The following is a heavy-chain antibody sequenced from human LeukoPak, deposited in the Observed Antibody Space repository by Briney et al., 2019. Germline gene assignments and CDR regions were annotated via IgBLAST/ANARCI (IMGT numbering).Heavy chain of an antibody. J-gene: IGHJ4*02. CDR1: GFTFSSYA. CDR2: FSVSDATT. V-gene: IGHV3-23*01. D-gene: IGHD4-17*01. Sequence: GGSLRLSCAASGFTFSSYAVSWVRQAPGKGLEWVSGFSVSDATTYYADSVKGRFTISRDNSKNTLYLQINSLRAEDTAVYYCAKDPSVYYGDYIIRWGQGTLVIVSS. CDR3: AKDPSVYYGDYIIR.